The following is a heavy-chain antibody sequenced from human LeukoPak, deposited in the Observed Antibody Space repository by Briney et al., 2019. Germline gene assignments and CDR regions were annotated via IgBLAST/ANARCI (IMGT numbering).Heavy chain of an antibody. CDR3: AKNFLHFGSAFDY. Sequence: HPGGPLRLSCTSSRSPFSSFARRWARQPPGRGLEWVSTISASDGSTYYADPVKGRFTISRDNSRNTLYLQMNSLKAEDTAKYYCAKNFLHFGSAFDYWGQGALVTVSS. D-gene: IGHD3-3*02. CDR2: ISASDGST. J-gene: IGHJ4*02. CDR1: RSPFSSFA. V-gene: IGHV3-23*01.